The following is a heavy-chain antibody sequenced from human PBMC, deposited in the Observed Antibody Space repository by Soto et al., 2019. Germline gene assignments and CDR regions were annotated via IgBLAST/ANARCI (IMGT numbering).Heavy chain of an antibody. CDR2: ISSSGSTI. V-gene: IGHV3-48*03. Sequence: GGSLRLSCAASGFTFSSYEMNWVRQAPGKGLEWVSYISSSGSTIYYADSVKGRFIISRDNAKNSLYLQMNSLRAEDTAVYYCARDHSSGWYEFHSGVDYWGQGTLVTVSS. J-gene: IGHJ4*02. CDR3: ARDHSSGWYEFHSGVDY. D-gene: IGHD6-19*01. CDR1: GFTFSSYE.